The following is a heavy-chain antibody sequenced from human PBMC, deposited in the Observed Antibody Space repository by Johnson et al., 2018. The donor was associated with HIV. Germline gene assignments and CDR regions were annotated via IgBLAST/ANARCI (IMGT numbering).Heavy chain of an antibody. CDR2: ISSSGSTI. D-gene: IGHD3-3*01. J-gene: IGHJ3*02. CDR1: GFTFSDYY. Sequence: QVQLVESGGGLVQPGGSLRISCAASGFTFSDYYMSWIRQAPGKGLEWVSYISSSGSTIYYADSVKGRFTISRDNAEKSLYLQMNSLRAEDTAVYYCAREWSLGFDAFDIWGQGTMVTVSS. CDR3: AREWSLGFDAFDI. V-gene: IGHV3-11*04.